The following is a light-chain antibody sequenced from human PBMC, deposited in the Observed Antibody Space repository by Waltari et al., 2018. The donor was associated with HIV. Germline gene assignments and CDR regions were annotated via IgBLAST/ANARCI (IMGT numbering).Light chain of an antibody. CDR1: ISNIGKNT. J-gene: IGLJ3*02. V-gene: IGLV1-44*01. CDR3: ASWDDRLSGQGV. CDR2: NNN. Sequence: QPMLTQPPSASGIPGQRVTISCSGTISNIGKNTVNWYQQFPGTTPKLLIYNNNLRPAGCLDRFSGAKYGSSASLAIRVLQSEDEADYYCASWDDRLSGQGVFGGGTRLTVL.